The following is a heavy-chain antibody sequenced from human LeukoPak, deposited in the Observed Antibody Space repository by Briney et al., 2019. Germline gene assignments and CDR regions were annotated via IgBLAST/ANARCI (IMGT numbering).Heavy chain of an antibody. CDR3: AKPSGSGVDY. D-gene: IGHD1-26*01. J-gene: IGHJ4*02. CDR1: GFMFNTHD. V-gene: IGHV3-30*02. CDR2: IRYDGTNT. Sequence: GGSLRLSCCASGFMFNTHDMHWVRQAPGKGLEWVAFIRYDGTNTYYADSVKGRFTISRDNSRNTLYLQMKSLRREDTAVYYCAKPSGSGVDYWGQGTRITVSS.